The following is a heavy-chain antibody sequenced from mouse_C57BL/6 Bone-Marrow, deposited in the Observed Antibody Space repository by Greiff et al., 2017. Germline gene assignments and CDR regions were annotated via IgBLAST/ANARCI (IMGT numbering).Heavy chain of an antibody. Sequence: EVQGVESGGGLVQPGGSLKLSCAASGFTFSDYYMYWVRQTPEKRLEWVAYISNGGGSTYYPDPVTGRFPLSRDNAKNTLYLQMIRLKSEDTAMYYCARRGYYGSRYFDVWGTGTTVTVSS. J-gene: IGHJ1*03. D-gene: IGHD1-1*01. CDR2: ISNGGGST. CDR1: GFTFSDYY. CDR3: ARRGYYGSRYFDV. V-gene: IGHV5-12*01.